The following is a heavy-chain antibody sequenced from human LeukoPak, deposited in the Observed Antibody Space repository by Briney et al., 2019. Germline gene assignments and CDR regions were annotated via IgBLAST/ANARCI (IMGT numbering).Heavy chain of an antibody. V-gene: IGHV5-51*01. J-gene: IGHJ5*02. CDR1: GYIFTSYW. D-gene: IGHD2-2*01. CDR3: ARLVGVVPAAMSSFDP. Sequence: GESLKISCKGSGYIFTSYWIGWVRQMPGKGLEWMGIIYPGDSDTRYSPSFQGQVTISADKSISTAYLQWSSLKASDTAMYYCARLVGVVPAAMSSFDPWGQGTLVTVSS. CDR2: IYPGDSDT.